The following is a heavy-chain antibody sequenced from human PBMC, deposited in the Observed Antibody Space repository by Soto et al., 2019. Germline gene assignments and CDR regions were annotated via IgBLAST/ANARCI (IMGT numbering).Heavy chain of an antibody. Sequence: QLQLVESGGGVAQPGGSLRLSCVASGFTFSSFSLHWVRQAPGKGLEWLALISYDGSSKYNADSVKGRFTISRENSNNTLYLQLSSLRPEDTAVYYCARTTAVAGTPEFDYWGQGALVTVSS. CDR2: ISYDGSSK. CDR1: GFTFSSFS. D-gene: IGHD6-19*01. CDR3: ARTTAVAGTPEFDY. J-gene: IGHJ4*02. V-gene: IGHV3-30-3*01.